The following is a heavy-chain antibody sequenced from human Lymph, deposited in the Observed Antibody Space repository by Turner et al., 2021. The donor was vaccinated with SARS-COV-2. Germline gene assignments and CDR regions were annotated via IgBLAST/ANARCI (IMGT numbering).Heavy chain of an antibody. V-gene: IGHV3-21*01. J-gene: IGHJ4*02. CDR2: SSSSSSYI. CDR1: GFTFSTYS. CDR3: ARDIPTTADYFDY. Sequence: EVQLVESGGGLVMPGGSLRLSCAASGFTFSTYSMNWVRQAPGKGLEWILSSSSSSSYIYYADSVKGRFTISRDDAKNSLYLQMNSLRAEDTAVYYCARDIPTTADYFDYWGQGTLVTVSS. D-gene: IGHD4-17*01.